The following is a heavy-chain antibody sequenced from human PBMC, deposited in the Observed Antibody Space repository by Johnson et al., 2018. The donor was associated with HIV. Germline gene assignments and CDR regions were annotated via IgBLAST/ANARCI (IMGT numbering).Heavy chain of an antibody. Sequence: QVQLVESGGGVVQPGRSLRLSCAASGFTFRSYAMHWVRQAPGKGLEWVAVISYDGNNKYYADSVKGRFTISRDNSKNTLFLQMNSLRGEDTAVYYCATDRGGSYDAFHIWGQGTMVTVSS. CDR1: GFTFRSYA. V-gene: IGHV3-30-3*01. J-gene: IGHJ3*02. CDR3: ATDRGGSYDAFHI. CDR2: ISYDGNNK. D-gene: IGHD1-26*01.